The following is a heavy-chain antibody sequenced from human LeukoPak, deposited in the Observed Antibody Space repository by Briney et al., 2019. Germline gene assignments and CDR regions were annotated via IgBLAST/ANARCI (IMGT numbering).Heavy chain of an antibody. D-gene: IGHD3-22*01. J-gene: IGHJ4*02. CDR3: AKRGVVIRVILVGFHKEAYYFDS. Sequence: GGSLRLSCAVSGITLSNYGMSWVRQAPGKGLEWVAGIRGSGGSTNYADSVKGRFTISRDNAKNTLYLHMSSLRAEDTALYFCAKRGVVIRVILVGFHKEAYYFDSWGQGALVTVSS. CDR2: IRGSGGST. V-gene: IGHV3-23*01. CDR1: GITLSNYG.